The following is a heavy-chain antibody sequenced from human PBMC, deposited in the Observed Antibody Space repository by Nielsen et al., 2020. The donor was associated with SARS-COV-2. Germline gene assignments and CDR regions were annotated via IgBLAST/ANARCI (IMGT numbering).Heavy chain of an antibody. CDR3: ARGLPQSGSALRPPFDY. J-gene: IGHJ4*02. V-gene: IGHV1-2*02. D-gene: IGHD3-10*01. CDR2: INPNSGGT. Sequence: ASVKVSCKASGYTFTGYYMHWVRQAPGQGLEWMGWINPNSGGTNYAQKFQGRVTMTRDTSISTAYMELSRLRSDDTSVYYCARGLPQSGSALRPPFDYWGQGTLVTVSS. CDR1: GYTFTGYY.